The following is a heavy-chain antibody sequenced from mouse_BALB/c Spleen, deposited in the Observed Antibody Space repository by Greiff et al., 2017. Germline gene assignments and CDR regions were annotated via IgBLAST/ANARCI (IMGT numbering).Heavy chain of an antibody. D-gene: IGHD1-2*01. CDR3: ARHPITTATVFAY. CDR1: GYSFTSYY. CDR2: IFPGSGNT. J-gene: IGHJ3*01. V-gene: IGHV1-66*01. Sequence: QVQLQQSGPELVKPGASVKISCKASGYSFTSYYIHWVKQRPGQGLEWIGWIFPGSGNTKYNEKFKGKATLTADTSSSTAYMQLSSLTSEDSAVYFCARHPITTATVFAYWGQGTLVTVSA.